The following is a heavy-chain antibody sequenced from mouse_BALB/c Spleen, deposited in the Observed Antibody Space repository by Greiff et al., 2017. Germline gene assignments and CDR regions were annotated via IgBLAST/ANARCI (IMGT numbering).Heavy chain of an antibody. CDR3: ARWCGYEAYYYAMDY. V-gene: IGHV5-17*02. CDR1: GFTFSSFG. Sequence: EVKLMESGGGLVQPGGSRKLSCAASGFTFSSFGMHWVRQAPEKGLEWVAYISSGSSTIYYADTVKGRFTISRDNPKNTLFLQMTSLRSEDTAMYYCARWCGYEAYYYAMDYWGQGTTLTVSS. D-gene: IGHD1-1*02. CDR2: ISSGSSTI. J-gene: IGHJ2*01.